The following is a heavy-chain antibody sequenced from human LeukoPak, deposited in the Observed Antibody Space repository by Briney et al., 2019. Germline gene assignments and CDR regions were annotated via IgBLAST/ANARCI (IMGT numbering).Heavy chain of an antibody. Sequence: AAVKVSCKASGYTFTDYYMHWVRQAPGQGLEWMGWISPNSGATSYAEKFQGRVTMTTDTSFSTAYMKLSSLRSDDTAVYYCARAPAPIKYNIDYWGQGTLVTVSS. D-gene: IGHD1-14*01. V-gene: IGHV1-2*02. CDR2: ISPNSGAT. J-gene: IGHJ4*02. CDR1: GYTFTDYY. CDR3: ARAPAPIKYNIDY.